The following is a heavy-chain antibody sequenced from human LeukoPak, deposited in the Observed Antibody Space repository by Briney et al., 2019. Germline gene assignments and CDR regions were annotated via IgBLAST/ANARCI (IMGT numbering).Heavy chain of an antibody. V-gene: IGHV3-64*04. Sequence: PGGSLRLSCSASGFTFSSFPMHWVRQAPGKGLEYVSAISSNGDSTYYADSVKDRFTISRDNSKNTLYLQMNSLRSEDTAVYYCAKELSSGYSYGYSYYGMDVWGQGTTVTVSS. D-gene: IGHD5-18*01. J-gene: IGHJ6*02. CDR2: ISSNGDST. CDR3: AKELSSGYSYGYSYYGMDV. CDR1: GFTFSSFP.